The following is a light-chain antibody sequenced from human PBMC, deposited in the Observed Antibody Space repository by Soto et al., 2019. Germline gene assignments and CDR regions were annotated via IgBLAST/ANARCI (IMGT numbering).Light chain of an antibody. CDR1: SSNIGAGYD. CDR3: QSHDSSLSAYV. V-gene: IGLV1-40*01. Sequence: QSVLTRPPSVSGAPGQRVTISCTGSSSNIGAGYDVHWYQQLPGTGPKLLISGNSNRPSGVPDRFSGSRSGTSASLAITGLQAEDEADYYCQSHDSSLSAYVFGTGTKVTVL. CDR2: GNS. J-gene: IGLJ1*01.